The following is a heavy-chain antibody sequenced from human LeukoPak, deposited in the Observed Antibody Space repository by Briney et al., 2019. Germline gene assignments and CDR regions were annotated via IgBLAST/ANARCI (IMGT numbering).Heavy chain of an antibody. J-gene: IGHJ4*02. Sequence: VQPGRSLRLSCAASGITFSSYAMHGVRQAPGKGLEWVAVISYDGSNKYYADSVKGRLTISRDNSKNTLYLQMNSLRAEDTAVYYCARDALITMIVVGPIDYWGQGTLVTVSS. V-gene: IGHV3-30-3*01. D-gene: IGHD3-22*01. CDR3: ARDALITMIVVGPIDY. CDR2: ISYDGSNK. CDR1: GITFSSYA.